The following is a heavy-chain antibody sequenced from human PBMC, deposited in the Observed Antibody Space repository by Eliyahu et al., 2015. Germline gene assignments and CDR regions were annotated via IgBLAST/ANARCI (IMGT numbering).Heavy chain of an antibody. CDR3: AKDSEGRFDYYYGMDV. CDR2: ISYDGSNK. Sequence: SSYGMHWVRQAPGKGLEWVAVISYDGSNKYYADSVKGRFTISRDNSKNTLYLQMNSLRAEDTAVYYCAKDSEGRFDYYYGMDVWGQGTTVTVSS. CDR1: SSYG. D-gene: IGHD3-16*01. V-gene: IGHV3-30*18. J-gene: IGHJ6*02.